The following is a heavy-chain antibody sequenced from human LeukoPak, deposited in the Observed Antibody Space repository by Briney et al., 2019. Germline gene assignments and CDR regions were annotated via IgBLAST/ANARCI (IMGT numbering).Heavy chain of an antibody. CDR3: ARGTVTTLGSLSYYYYYMDV. J-gene: IGHJ6*03. V-gene: IGHV4-61*02. D-gene: IGHD4-17*01. CDR1: GGSISSGSYY. Sequence: SQTLSLTCTVSGGSISSGSYYWSWIRQPAGKGLEWIGRIYTSGSTNYNPSLKSRVTMSVDTSKNQFSLKLSSVTAADTAVYYCARGTVTTLGSLSYYYYYMDVWGKGTTVTISS. CDR2: IYTSGST.